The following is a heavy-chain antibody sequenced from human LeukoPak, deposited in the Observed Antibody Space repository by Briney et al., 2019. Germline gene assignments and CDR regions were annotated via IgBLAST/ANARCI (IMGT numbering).Heavy chain of an antibody. CDR1: GGTFSSYA. J-gene: IGHJ6*02. Sequence: ASVKVSCKASGGTFSSYAISWVRQAPGQGLEWMGRIIPILGIANYAQKFQGRVTITADTSTSTASMELSSLRSEDTAVYYCARGVAVVPASTRYYYYGMDVWGQGTTVTVSS. CDR3: ARGVAVVPASTRYYYYGMDV. V-gene: IGHV1-69*04. D-gene: IGHD2-2*01. CDR2: IIPILGIA.